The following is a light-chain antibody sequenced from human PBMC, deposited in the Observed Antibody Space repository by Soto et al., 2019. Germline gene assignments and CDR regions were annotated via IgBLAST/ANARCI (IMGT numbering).Light chain of an antibody. CDR2: AAS. J-gene: IGKJ2*01. Sequence: DIQMTQSPSSVSASVGDRVTITCRASQGINIWLAWYQQKPGTAPNLLIYAASSLQSGFPSRFSGSGSGTDFTLTISSLQPEDFATYYCQQANGFPYTFGQGTKLQIK. V-gene: IGKV1-12*01. CDR3: QQANGFPYT. CDR1: QGINIW.